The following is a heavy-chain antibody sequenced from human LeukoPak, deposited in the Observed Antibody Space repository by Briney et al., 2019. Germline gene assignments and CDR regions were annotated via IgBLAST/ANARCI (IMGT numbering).Heavy chain of an antibody. J-gene: IGHJ4*02. V-gene: IGHV3-7*01. D-gene: IGHD3-3*01. CDR1: GFTFSSYW. CDR3: ARDAVTIFGVVDDY. Sequence: GGSLRLSCAASGFTFSSYWMSWVRQAPGKGLEWVANIKQDGSEKYYVDSVKGRFTISRDNAKNSLYLQMNSLRAEDTAVYYCARDAVTIFGVVDDYWGQGTLVTVSS. CDR2: IKQDGSEK.